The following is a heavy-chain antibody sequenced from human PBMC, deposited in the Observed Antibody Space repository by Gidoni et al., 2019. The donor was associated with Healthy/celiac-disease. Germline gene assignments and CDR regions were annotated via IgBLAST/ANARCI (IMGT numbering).Heavy chain of an antibody. CDR3: AREVTTVTKRRDYFDY. CDR1: AGSLHRGGYY. Sequence: QVQLQESGPGLVKPAPTLAPTCRVAAGSLHRGGYYWSWSRQHPGKGLEWIGYIYYSGSTYYNPSLKSRVTVSVDTSKNQFSLKLSPVTAADTAVYSCAREVTTVTKRRDYFDYWGQGTLVTVSS. CDR2: IYYSGST. D-gene: IGHD4-17*01. J-gene: IGHJ4*02. V-gene: IGHV4-31*03.